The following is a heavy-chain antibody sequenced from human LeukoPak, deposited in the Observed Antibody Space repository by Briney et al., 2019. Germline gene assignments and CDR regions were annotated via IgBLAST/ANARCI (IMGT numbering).Heavy chain of an antibody. CDR3: ARADRLHGGTYLIGP. J-gene: IGHJ5*02. CDR1: GYSFTDYY. Sequence: ASVKVSCKTSGYSFTDYYMHWVRQAPGQGLEWMGWINPNSGGTSAAQKFQGRVTMTRDTSITTVYMEVSWLTSDDTAIYYCARADRLHGGTYLIGPWGQGTLVTVSS. CDR2: INPNSGGT. D-gene: IGHD2-21*01. V-gene: IGHV1-2*02.